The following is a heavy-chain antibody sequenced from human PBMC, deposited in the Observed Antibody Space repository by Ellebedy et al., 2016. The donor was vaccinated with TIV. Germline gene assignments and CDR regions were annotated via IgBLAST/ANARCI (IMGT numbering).Heavy chain of an antibody. CDR3: ARDRSNIAATGRGVDY. CDR2: IKQDGSEK. D-gene: IGHD6-13*01. V-gene: IGHV3-7*03. CDR1: GFTFSNYW. J-gene: IGHJ4*02. Sequence: GESLKISCAASGFTFSNYWMTWVRQAPGKGPECVANIKQDGSEKYYVDSVMGRFTISRDNAKNSLYLQMNSLRAEDTAVYYCARDRSNIAATGRGVDYWGQGTLVIVSS.